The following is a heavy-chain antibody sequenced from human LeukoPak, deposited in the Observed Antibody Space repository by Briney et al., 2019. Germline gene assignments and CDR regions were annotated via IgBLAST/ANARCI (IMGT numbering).Heavy chain of an antibody. CDR1: GYTFTSYG. J-gene: IGHJ6*03. D-gene: IGHD3-9*01. CDR3: ARHPTPYDILTGEYYYMDV. V-gene: IGHV1-18*01. CDR2: ISAYNGNT. Sequence: GESLKISCKGSGYTFTSYGISWVRQAPGQGLEWMGWISAYNGNTNYAQKLQGRVTMTTDTSTSTAYMELRSLRSDDTAVYYCARHPTPYDILTGEYYYMDVWGKGTTVTISS.